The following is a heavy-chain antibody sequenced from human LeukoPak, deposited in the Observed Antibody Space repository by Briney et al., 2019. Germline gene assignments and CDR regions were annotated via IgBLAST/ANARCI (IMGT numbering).Heavy chain of an antibody. CDR1: GGSISSSSYY. V-gene: IGHV4-39*01. J-gene: IGHJ6*02. Sequence: SETLSLTCTVSGGSISSSSYYWGWIRQPPGKGLEWIGSIYYSGSTYYNPSLKSRVTISVDTSKNQFSLKLSSVTAADTAVYYCARLHYYGSGSYYYYNYYGMDVWAKGPRSPSP. D-gene: IGHD3-10*01. CDR3: ARLHYYGSGSYYYYNYYGMDV. CDR2: IYYSGST.